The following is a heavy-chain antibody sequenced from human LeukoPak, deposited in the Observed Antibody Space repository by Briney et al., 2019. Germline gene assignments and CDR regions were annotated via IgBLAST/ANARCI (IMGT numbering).Heavy chain of an antibody. J-gene: IGHJ4*02. CDR3: AREHGYSSGRFDC. CDR1: GGSISSYY. CDR2: IYYSGST. V-gene: IGHV4-59*01. Sequence: SETLSLTCTVSGGSISSYYWSWIRQPPGKGLEWIGYIYYSGSTNYNPSLKSRVTISVDTSKNQFSLKLSSVTAADTAVYYCAREHGYSSGRFDCWGQGTLVTVSS. D-gene: IGHD6-19*01.